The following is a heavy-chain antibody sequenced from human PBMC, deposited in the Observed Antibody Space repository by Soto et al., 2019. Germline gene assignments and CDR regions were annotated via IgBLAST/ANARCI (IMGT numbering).Heavy chain of an antibody. CDR3: ARGSVGYGSGIGWFDP. Sequence: SETLSLTCTVSGGSISSGDYYWSWIRQPPGKGLEWIGYIYYSGSTYYNPSLKSRVTISVDTSKNQFSLKLSSVTAADTAVYFCARGSVGYGSGIGWFDPWGQGTRVTVS. CDR1: GGSISSGDYY. J-gene: IGHJ5*02. V-gene: IGHV4-30-4*01. D-gene: IGHD3-10*01. CDR2: IYYSGST.